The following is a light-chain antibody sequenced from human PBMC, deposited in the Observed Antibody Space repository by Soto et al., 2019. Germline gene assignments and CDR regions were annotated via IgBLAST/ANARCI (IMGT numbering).Light chain of an antibody. CDR1: SSNIASNA. Sequence: QSVLTQPPSTSGTPGQRVTISCSGSSSNIASNAVSWYQQLPGTAPKLLIYSNNQRPSGVPDRISGSKSGTSASLAISGLQSEDEADYYCAAWDDSLNGRVFGGGTKLTVL. V-gene: IGLV1-44*01. CDR3: AAWDDSLNGRV. CDR2: SNN. J-gene: IGLJ3*02.